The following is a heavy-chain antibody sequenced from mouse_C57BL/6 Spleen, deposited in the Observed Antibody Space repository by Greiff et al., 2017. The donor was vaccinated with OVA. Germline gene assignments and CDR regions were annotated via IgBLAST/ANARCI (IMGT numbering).Heavy chain of an antibody. D-gene: IGHD1-1*02. Sequence: QIQLQQSGAELVKPGASVKMSCKASGYTFTSYWITWVKQRPGQGLEWIGDIYPGSGSTNYNEKFKSKATLTVDTSSSTAYMQLSSLTSEDSAVYYCARGWGGAMDYWGQGTSVTVSS. J-gene: IGHJ4*01. CDR2: IYPGSGST. CDR3: ARGWGGAMDY. CDR1: GYTFTSYW. V-gene: IGHV1-55*01.